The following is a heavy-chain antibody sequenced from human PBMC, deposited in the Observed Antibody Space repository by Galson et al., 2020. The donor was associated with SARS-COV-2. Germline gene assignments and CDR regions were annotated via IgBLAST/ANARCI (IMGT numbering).Heavy chain of an antibody. CDR1: GFTFSNAW. CDR2: IKRRIDGETT. CDR3: AIRFGGLGYIVV. Sequence: GESLKISCAVSGFTFSNAWMIWVRQAPGKGLEWVGRIKRRIDGETTDYVASVKGRFIISRDDLKNTLYLHMNGLKTEDTGVYYCAIRFGGLGYIVVWGKGTTVTVSS. V-gene: IGHV3-15*01. J-gene: IGHJ6*03. D-gene: IGHD3-10*01.